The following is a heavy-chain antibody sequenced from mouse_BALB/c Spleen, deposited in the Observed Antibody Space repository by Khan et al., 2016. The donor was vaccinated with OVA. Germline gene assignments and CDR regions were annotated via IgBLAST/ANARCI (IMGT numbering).Heavy chain of an antibody. D-gene: IGHD1-1*01. J-gene: IGHJ2*01. CDR2: INPHIGET. CDR3: TRIYRSDFDY. CDR1: GYSFTGYF. V-gene: IGHV1-20*01. Sequence: VQLQQSGPELVRPGASVKISCTASGYSFTGYFMNWVMQSHGKSLEWIGRINPHIGETFYNQRFKDKATLTVDESSNTAHMELRSLTSEDSAVYFCTRIYRSDFDYWGQGTTLTVS.